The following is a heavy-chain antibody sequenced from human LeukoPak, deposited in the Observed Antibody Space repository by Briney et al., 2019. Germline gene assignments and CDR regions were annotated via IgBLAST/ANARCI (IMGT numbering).Heavy chain of an antibody. D-gene: IGHD6-19*01. CDR2: IDPSDSYT. CDR1: GYIFTTYW. Sequence: GESLNISCRGSGYIFTTYWITWVRQLPGKGLEWMGRIDPSDSYTNYSPSFQGHVTISADKSIITAYLQWSSLKASDTAMYYCARSRGSGWYDYWGQGTLVAVSS. V-gene: IGHV5-10-1*01. CDR3: ARSRGSGWYDY. J-gene: IGHJ4*02.